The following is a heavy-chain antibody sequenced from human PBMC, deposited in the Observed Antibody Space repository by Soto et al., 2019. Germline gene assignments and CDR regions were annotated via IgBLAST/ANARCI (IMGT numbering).Heavy chain of an antibody. CDR2: INPSGGST. J-gene: IGHJ4*02. V-gene: IGHV1-46*01. D-gene: IGHD6-19*01. CDR1: GYTFTSYY. Sequence: ASVKVSCKASGYTFTSYYMHWVRQAPGQGLEWMGIINPSGGSTSYAQKFQGRVTMTRDTSTSTVYMELSSLRSEDTAVYYCASTPHSSGSAPLPDYWGQGTLVTVSS. CDR3: ASTPHSSGSAPLPDY.